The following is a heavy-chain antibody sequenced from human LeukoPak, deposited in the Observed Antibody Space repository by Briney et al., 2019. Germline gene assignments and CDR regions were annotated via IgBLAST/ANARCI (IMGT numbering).Heavy chain of an antibody. CDR3: ARGKEFFIGTNCYSGALDY. Sequence: GGSLRLSCAAPGFTVSGSYMGWVRQAPGKSLEWVSMIYRSGSTYYADSVRGRFTISRDNSQNSLYVQMNSLAAEDTAVYYCARGKEFFIGTNCYSGALDYWGQGTLVAVSS. D-gene: IGHD2-21*02. V-gene: IGHV3-66*01. J-gene: IGHJ4*02. CDR1: GFTVSGSY. CDR2: IYRSGST.